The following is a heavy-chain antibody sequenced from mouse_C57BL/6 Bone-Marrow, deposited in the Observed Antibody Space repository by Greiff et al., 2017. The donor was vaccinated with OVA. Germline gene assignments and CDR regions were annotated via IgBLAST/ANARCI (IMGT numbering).Heavy chain of an antibody. CDR2: IDPSDSYT. V-gene: IGHV1-69*01. CDR3: ARSTSNYFYAMGY. D-gene: IGHD2-5*01. CDR1: GYTFTSYW. J-gene: IGHJ4*01. Sequence: QVQLQQSGAELVMPGASVKLSCKASGYTFTSYWMHWVKQRPGQGLEWIGEIDPSDSYTNYNQKFKGKSTLTVDKSSSTAYMQLSSLTSEDSAVYYCARSTSNYFYAMGYWGQGTSVTVSS.